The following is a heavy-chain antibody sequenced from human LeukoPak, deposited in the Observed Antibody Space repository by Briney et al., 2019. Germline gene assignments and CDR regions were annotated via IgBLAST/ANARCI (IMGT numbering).Heavy chain of an antibody. CDR2: IYYSGST. V-gene: IGHV4-59*01. CDR1: GGSISSYY. D-gene: IGHD2-15*01. J-gene: IGHJ3*02. Sequence: SETLSLTCTVSGGSISSYYWSWIRQPPGKGLEWIGYIYYSGSTNYNPSLKSRVTISVDTSKNQFSLKLSSVTAADTAVYYCAREVQPTAGSEAAFDIWGQGTMVTVSS. CDR3: AREVQPTAGSEAAFDI.